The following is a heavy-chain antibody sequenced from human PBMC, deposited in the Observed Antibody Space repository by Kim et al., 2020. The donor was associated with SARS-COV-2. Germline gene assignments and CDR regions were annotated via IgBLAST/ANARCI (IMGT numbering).Heavy chain of an antibody. CDR3: AREWTSVDSSSWYGY. CDR2: INPSGGST. V-gene: IGHV1-46*01. J-gene: IGHJ4*02. D-gene: IGHD6-13*01. Sequence: ASVKVSCKASGYTFTSYYMHWVRQAPGQGLEWMGIINPSGGSTSYAQKFQGRVTMTRDTSTSTVYMELSSLRSEDTAVYYCAREWTSVDSSSWYGYWGQGTLVTVSS. CDR1: GYTFTSYY.